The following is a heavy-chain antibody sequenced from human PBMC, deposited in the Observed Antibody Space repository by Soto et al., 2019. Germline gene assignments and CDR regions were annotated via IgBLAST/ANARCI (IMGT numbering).Heavy chain of an antibody. CDR1: GFSFSSYW. V-gene: IGHV3-7*01. CDR2: IEQDGSET. J-gene: IGHJ4*02. CDR3: ARERHYYDRSGYQGY. D-gene: IGHD3-22*01. Sequence: EVQLVESGGTLVQPGGSLRLSCAASGFSFSSYWMSLVRQAPGGGLEWVANIEQDGSETYYVDSVKGRFTVSRDNAKNSVYLQMNSLRVEDTAMYYCARERHYYDRSGYQGYWGQGSLVTVST.